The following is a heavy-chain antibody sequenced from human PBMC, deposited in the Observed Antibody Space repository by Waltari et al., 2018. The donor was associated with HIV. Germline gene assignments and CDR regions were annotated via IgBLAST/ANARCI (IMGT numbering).Heavy chain of an antibody. V-gene: IGHV3-30-3*01. D-gene: IGHD3-22*01. CDR1: GFTFSSYA. CDR2: ISYDGSNK. CDR3: ARDKDSNIDY. J-gene: IGHJ4*02. Sequence: QVQLVESGGGVVQPGRSLRLSCEASGFTFSSYARHGVRQAPGKGLEWVAVISYDGSNKYYADSVKGRFTISRDNSKNTLYLQMNSLRAEDTAVYYCARDKDSNIDYWGQGTLVTVSS.